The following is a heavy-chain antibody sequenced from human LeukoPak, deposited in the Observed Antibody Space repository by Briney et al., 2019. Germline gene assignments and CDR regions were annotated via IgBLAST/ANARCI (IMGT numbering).Heavy chain of an antibody. CDR2: IYYSGST. D-gene: IGHD3-3*01. Sequence: SETLSLTCTVSGGSISSYYWSWIRQPPGKGLEWIGNIYYSGSTNYNPSLKSRVTISVDTSKNQFSLKLSSVTAADMAVYYCARGYDFWSVWGQGTLVTVSS. J-gene: IGHJ4*02. V-gene: IGHV4-59*01. CDR3: ARGYDFWSV. CDR1: GGSISSYY.